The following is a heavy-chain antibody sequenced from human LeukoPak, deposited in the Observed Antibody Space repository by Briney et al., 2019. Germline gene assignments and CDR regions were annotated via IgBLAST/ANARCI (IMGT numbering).Heavy chain of an antibody. D-gene: IGHD3-3*01. V-gene: IGHV3-21*01. CDR1: GFTFSSYS. CDR3: ARDSSYYDFWSGYYPTGLFDY. J-gene: IGHJ4*02. Sequence: GGSLRLSCAASGFTFSSYSMNWVRQAPGKGLEWVSSISSSGSYIYYADSVKGRFTISRDNAKNSLYLQMNSLRAEDTAVYYCARDSSYYDFWSGYYPTGLFDYWGQGTLVTVSS. CDR2: ISSSGSYI.